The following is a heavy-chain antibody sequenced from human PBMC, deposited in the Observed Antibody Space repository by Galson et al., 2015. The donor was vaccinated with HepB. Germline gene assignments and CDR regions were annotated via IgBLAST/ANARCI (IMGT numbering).Heavy chain of an antibody. V-gene: IGHV3-48*02. CDR2: ISSSSGTI. Sequence: FLRHSCPASGFALNVYSMDWVGQAPGKGLEWVSYISSSSGTIYYADSVKGRFTISRDKAKNSLYLQMNSLRDEDTAVYYCARARKDTAWLGWTYAFDIWGQGTMVTVSS. J-gene: IGHJ3*02. CDR3: ARARKDTAWLGWTYAFDI. CDR1: GFALNVYS. D-gene: IGHD5-18*01.